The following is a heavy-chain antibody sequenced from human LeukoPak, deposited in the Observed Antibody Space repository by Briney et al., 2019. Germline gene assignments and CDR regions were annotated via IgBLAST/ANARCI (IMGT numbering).Heavy chain of an antibody. V-gene: IGHV3-13*01. J-gene: IGHJ3*02. D-gene: IGHD1-26*01. CDR3: ARWSFMNAFDI. Sequence: GGSLRLSCAASGFTFSSYDMHWVRQATGKGLEWVSAIGTAGDTYYPGSVKGRFTISRENAKNSLYLQMNSPRAGDTAVYYCARWSFMNAFDIWGQGTMVTVSS. CDR2: IGTAGDT. CDR1: GFTFSSYD.